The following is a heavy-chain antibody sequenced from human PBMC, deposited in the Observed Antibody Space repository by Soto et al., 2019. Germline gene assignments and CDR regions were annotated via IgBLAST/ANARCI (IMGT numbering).Heavy chain of an antibody. V-gene: IGHV4-30-4*01. CDR1: GGSITRGDFY. CDR3: AGTNHIVGLSRFDF. Sequence: PSETLSLTCTVSGGSITRGDFYWNWIRQPPGKGLEWIGYIYYSGTTYYNPSLRSRVTISVDTSKNLFSLKLASMTAADTAVYYCAGTNHIVGLSRFDFWGQGTLVTVSS. D-gene: IGHD1-26*01. CDR2: IYYSGTT. J-gene: IGHJ4*02.